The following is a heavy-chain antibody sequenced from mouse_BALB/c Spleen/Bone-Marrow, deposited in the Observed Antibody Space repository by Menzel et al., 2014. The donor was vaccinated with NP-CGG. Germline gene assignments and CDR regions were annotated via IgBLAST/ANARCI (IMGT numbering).Heavy chain of an antibody. CDR1: GYTFTENV. J-gene: IGHJ2*01. V-gene: IGHV1-67*01. CDR2: ISTYSGNT. Sequence: VQLQESGPELVRPGVSVKISCKYSGYTFTENVMHWVKQSPAKSLEWIGVISTYSGNTNYNQKFKGKATMTGDNSSSTAYMELARLTSEDAANYYCASTPGTKYDYFAYWGQGTTLTVSS. CDR3: ASTPGTKYDYFAY. D-gene: IGHD4-1*01.